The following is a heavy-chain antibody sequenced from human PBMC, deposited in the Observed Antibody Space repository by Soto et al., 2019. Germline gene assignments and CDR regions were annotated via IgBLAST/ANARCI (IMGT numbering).Heavy chain of an antibody. CDR1: GGTFSSYA. CDR2: IIPIFGTA. D-gene: IGHD3-10*01. V-gene: IGHV1-69*13. J-gene: IGHJ4*02. CDR3: ARDRRYYYGSGSYYGTDY. Sequence: GASVKVSCKASGGTFSSYAISWVRQAPGQGLEWMGGIIPIFGTANYAQKFQGRVTITADESTSTAYMELSSLRSEDTAVYYCARDRRYYYGSGSYYGTDYWGQGTLVTVSS.